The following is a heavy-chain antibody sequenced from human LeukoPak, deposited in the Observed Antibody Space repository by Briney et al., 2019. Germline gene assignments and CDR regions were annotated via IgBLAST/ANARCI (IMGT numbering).Heavy chain of an antibody. CDR3: ARGRANFDP. V-gene: IGHV4-59*11. CDR1: GGSISSHY. CDR2: IYYSGST. Sequence: SETLSLTCTVSGGSISSHYWSWIRQPPGKGLEWIGYIYYSGSTNYSPSLKSRVTISVDTSRNHFSLKLNSLTAADMAVYYCARGRANFDPWGQGTLVTVSS. J-gene: IGHJ5*02.